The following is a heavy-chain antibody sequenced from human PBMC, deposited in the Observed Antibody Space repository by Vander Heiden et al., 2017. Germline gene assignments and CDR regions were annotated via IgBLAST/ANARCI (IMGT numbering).Heavy chain of an antibody. CDR3: AKGYGDSYPHYFND. V-gene: IGHV3-9*01. Sequence: KPLEWVSGINWSGEFIGYAASVRGRFTMSRDNAENVVYLQMTSLRPEDTAFYYCAKGYGDSYPHYFNDWGQGTLVTVS. D-gene: IGHD5-18*01. J-gene: IGHJ4*02. CDR2: INWSGEFI.